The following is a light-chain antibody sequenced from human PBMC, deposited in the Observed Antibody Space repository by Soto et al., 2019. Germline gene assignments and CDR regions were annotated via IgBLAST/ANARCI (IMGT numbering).Light chain of an antibody. J-gene: IGLJ2*01. V-gene: IGLV2-8*01. Sequence: QSVLTQPPSASVSPGQSVTISCTGTSSDVGGYNYVSWYQKHPGKAPKLMIYEVSKRPSGVPDRFSGSKSGNTASLTVSGLQAEDEADYYCSSYAGSNNWVFGGGTKVTVL. CDR1: SSDVGGYNY. CDR3: SSYAGSNNWV. CDR2: EVS.